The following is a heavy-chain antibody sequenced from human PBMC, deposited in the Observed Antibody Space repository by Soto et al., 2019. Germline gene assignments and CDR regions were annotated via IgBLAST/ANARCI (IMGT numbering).Heavy chain of an antibody. V-gene: IGHV3-23*01. CDR1: GFTFSSYA. D-gene: IGHD1-26*01. CDR3: AKPRTPSGSYYHPYFDY. Sequence: GGSLRLSCAASGFTFSSYAMSWVRQAPGKGLEWVSAISGSGGSTYYADSVKGRFTISRDNSKNTLYLQMNSLRAEDTAVYYCAKPRTPSGSYYHPYFDYWGQGTLVTVSS. J-gene: IGHJ4*02. CDR2: ISGSGGST.